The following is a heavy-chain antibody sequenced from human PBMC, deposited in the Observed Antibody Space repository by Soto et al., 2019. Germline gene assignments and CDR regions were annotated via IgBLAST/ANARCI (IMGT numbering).Heavy chain of an antibody. V-gene: IGHV4-59*01. CDR2: IYYSGST. D-gene: IGHD3-10*01. Sequence: SETLSLTCTVSGGSISSYYWSWIRQPPGKGLEWIGYIYYSGSTNYNPSLKSRVTISVDTSKNQFSLKLSSVTAADTAVYYCARGGYYYGSGSSARRYNWFDPWGQGTLVTVSS. CDR3: ARGGYYYGSGSSARRYNWFDP. CDR1: GGSISSYY. J-gene: IGHJ5*02.